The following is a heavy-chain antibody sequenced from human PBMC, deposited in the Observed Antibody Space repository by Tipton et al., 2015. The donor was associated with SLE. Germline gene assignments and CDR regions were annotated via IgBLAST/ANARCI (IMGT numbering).Heavy chain of an antibody. CDR2: ISGSGGST. D-gene: IGHD3-22*01. J-gene: IGHJ3*02. Sequence: SLRLSCAASGFTFSSYAMSWVRQAPGKGLEWVSAISGSGGSTYYADAVKGRFTISRDNSKNTLYLQMNSLRDEDTAVYYCAKDFPITMIVAGGGAFDIWGQGTMVTVSS. V-gene: IGHV3-23*01. CDR3: AKDFPITMIVAGGGAFDI. CDR1: GFTFSSYA.